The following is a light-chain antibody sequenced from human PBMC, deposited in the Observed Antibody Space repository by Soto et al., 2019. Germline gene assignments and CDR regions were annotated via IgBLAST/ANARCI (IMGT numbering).Light chain of an antibody. Sequence: EIVMTQSPAILSVSPGERATLSCRASQSINSDLAWYQQKPGQAPRLLIYGASIRAANIPARFSGSGSGTEFTLTISSLQSEDFALYYCQQYNNWPPLTFGGGTKVEIK. CDR1: QSINSD. V-gene: IGKV3-15*01. J-gene: IGKJ4*01. CDR2: GAS. CDR3: QQYNNWPPLT.